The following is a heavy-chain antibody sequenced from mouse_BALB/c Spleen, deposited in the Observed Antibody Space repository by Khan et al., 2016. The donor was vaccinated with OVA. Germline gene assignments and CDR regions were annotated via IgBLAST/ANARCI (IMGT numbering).Heavy chain of an antibody. CDR1: GFSFSSYS. J-gene: IGHJ3*01. CDR3: ASHLTGAVAY. Sequence: EVQLQESGGDLVKPGGSLKLSCAASGFSFSSYSMSWVRQTPDKRLEWVATISSGGDYTYYPDIVKGRFTISRDNAKNPLYLQMSSLKSEDTAMYSWASHLTGAVAYWGQGTLVTVSA. V-gene: IGHV5-6*01. D-gene: IGHD4-1*01. CDR2: ISSGGDYT.